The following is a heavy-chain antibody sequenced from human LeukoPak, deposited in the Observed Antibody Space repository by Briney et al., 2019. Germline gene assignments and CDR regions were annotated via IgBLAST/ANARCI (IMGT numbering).Heavy chain of an antibody. J-gene: IGHJ4*02. CDR3: ASLPRRYCTNGVCYRFDY. CDR1: GFTFSSYS. D-gene: IGHD2-8*01. Sequence: PGGSLRLSCAASGFTFSSYSMNWVRQAPGKGLEWVSYISSSSSTIYYADSVKGRFTISRDNAKNSLYLQMNSLRDEDTAVYYCASLPRRYCTNGVCYRFDYWGQGTLVTVSS. V-gene: IGHV3-48*02. CDR2: ISSSSSTI.